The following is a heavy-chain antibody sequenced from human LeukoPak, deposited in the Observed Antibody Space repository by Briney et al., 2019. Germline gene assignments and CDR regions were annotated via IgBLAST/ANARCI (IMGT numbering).Heavy chain of an antibody. CDR2: IHDSGST. Sequence: PSETLSLTCTVSGGSIRSYYWSWIRQPPGKGLEWIAHIHDSGSTSYNPSLKGRLTMSVDTSKNQFSLRLSSVTAADTAVYYCARHLNGGSYPLDHWGQGTLVTVSS. J-gene: IGHJ4*02. CDR3: ARHLNGGSYPLDH. V-gene: IGHV4-59*08. CDR1: GGSIRSYY. D-gene: IGHD1-26*01.